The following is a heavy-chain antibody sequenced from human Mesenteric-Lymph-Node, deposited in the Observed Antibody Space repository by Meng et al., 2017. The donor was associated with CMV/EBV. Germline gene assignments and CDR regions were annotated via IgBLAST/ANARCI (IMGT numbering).Heavy chain of an antibody. V-gene: IGHV1-69*04. CDR3: ATDRSVVVAAPDI. Sequence: SVKVSCKASGYTFTSHGITWVRRAPGQGLEWMGRIVTLLGITNYAQKFQDRVTITADRSTSTVYMELSSLRSDDTAIYYCATDRSVVVAAPDIWGQGTTVTVSS. CDR2: IVTLLGIT. CDR1: GYTFTSHG. D-gene: IGHD2-15*01. J-gene: IGHJ6*02.